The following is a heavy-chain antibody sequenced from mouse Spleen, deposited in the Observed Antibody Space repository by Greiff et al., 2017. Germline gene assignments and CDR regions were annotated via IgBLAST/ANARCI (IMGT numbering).Heavy chain of an antibody. CDR1: GYSITSGYY. CDR3: ARGGYYRYDDLAY. Sequence: ESGPGLVKPSQSLSLTCSVTGYSITSGYYWKWIRQFPGNKLEWMGYISYDGSNNYNPSLKNRISITRDTSKNQFFLKLNSVTTEDTATYYCARGGYYRYDDLAYWGQGTLVTVSA. V-gene: IGHV3-6*02. D-gene: IGHD2-14*01. CDR2: ISYDGSN. J-gene: IGHJ3*01.